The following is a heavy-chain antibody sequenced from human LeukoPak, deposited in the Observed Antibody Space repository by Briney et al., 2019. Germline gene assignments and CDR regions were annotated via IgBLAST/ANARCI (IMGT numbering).Heavy chain of an antibody. CDR1: GFTFSSYA. D-gene: IGHD2/OR15-2a*01. V-gene: IGHV3-23*01. Sequence: GGSLRLSCAASGFTFSSYAMSWVRQAPGKGLEWVSAISGSGGSTYYADSVKGRFTISRDNSKDTLYLQMNSLRAEDTAVYYCAKDSDYLSVSFDYWGQGTLVTVSS. J-gene: IGHJ4*02. CDR2: ISGSGGST. CDR3: AKDSDYLSVSFDY.